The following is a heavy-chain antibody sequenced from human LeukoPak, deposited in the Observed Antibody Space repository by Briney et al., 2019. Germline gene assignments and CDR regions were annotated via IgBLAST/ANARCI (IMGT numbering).Heavy chain of an antibody. Sequence: GRSLRLSCAASGFTFSSYAMTWVRQAPGKGLEWVSGISGSGGSTYYADSVKGRFTISRDNSKNTLYVQMNSLRAEDTAVYYCAKSDYYDSSGYYYGSDYWGQGTQVTVSS. D-gene: IGHD3-22*01. CDR1: GFTFSSYA. CDR2: ISGSGGST. J-gene: IGHJ4*02. V-gene: IGHV3-23*01. CDR3: AKSDYYDSSGYYYGSDY.